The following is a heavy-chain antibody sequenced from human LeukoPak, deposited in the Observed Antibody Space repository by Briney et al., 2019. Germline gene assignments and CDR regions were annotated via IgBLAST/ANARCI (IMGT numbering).Heavy chain of an antibody. Sequence: GGSLRPSCVGSGFTFSRYNMNWVRQAPGKGLEWISYISSSSSSKYYADSVKGRFTISRDNAKNSLYLQMNSLRAEDTAIYYCARDGPSYSSGWGRNFDYWGQGTLVTVSS. D-gene: IGHD6-19*01. CDR3: ARDGPSYSSGWGRNFDY. V-gene: IGHV3-48*01. CDR2: ISSSSSSK. CDR1: GFTFSRYN. J-gene: IGHJ4*02.